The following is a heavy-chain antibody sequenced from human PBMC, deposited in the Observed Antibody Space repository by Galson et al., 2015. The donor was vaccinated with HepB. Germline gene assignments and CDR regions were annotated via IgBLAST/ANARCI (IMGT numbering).Heavy chain of an antibody. CDR1: GFTFSGSA. CDR3: TRRKYGGNSRGSPGYYYMDV. CDR2: IRSKANSYAT. Sequence: SLRLSCAASGFTFSGSAMHWVRQASGKGLEWVGRIRSKANSYATAYAASVKGRFTISRDDSKNTAYLQMNSLKTEDTAVYYCTRRKYGGNSRGSPGYYYMDVWGKGTTVTVSS. V-gene: IGHV3-73*01. J-gene: IGHJ6*03. D-gene: IGHD4-23*01.